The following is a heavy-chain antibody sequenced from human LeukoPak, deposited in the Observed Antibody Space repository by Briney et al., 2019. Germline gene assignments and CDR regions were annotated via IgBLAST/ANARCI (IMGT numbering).Heavy chain of an antibody. D-gene: IGHD1/OR15-1a*01. CDR1: GFTFSSYA. Sequence: SGGSLRLSCAASGFTFSSYAMSWVRQAPGKGLEWVSGISGSGGSTYYADSVKGRFTISRDNSKNTLYLQMNSLRAEDTAMYYCAKGTKPVMTIPDYWGQGILVTVSS. V-gene: IGHV3-23*01. CDR3: AKGTKPVMTIPDY. CDR2: ISGSGGST. J-gene: IGHJ4*02.